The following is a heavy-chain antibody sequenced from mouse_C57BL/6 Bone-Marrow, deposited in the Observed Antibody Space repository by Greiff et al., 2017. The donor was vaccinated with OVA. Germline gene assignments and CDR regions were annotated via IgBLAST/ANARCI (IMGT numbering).Heavy chain of an antibody. D-gene: IGHD3-2*02. CDR2: IYPSDSET. Sequence: VQLQQPGAELVRPGSSVKLSCKASGYTFTSYWMDWVKQRPGQGLEWIGNIYPSDSETHYNQKFKDKATLTVDKSSSTAYMQLSSLTSEDSAVYYCARRLKEYAMDYWGQGTSVTVSS. CDR1: GYTFTSYW. CDR3: ARRLKEYAMDY. J-gene: IGHJ4*01. V-gene: IGHV1-61*01.